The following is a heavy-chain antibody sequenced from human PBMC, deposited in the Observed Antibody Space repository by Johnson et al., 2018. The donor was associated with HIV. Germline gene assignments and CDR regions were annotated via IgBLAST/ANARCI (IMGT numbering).Heavy chain of an antibody. Sequence: VQLVESGGGVVQPGGSLRLSCVASGFTFSSYAMNWVRQAPGKGLEWVSGISGSGGSRNYGDSMKGRFHISRENSKNTLYLQMNSLRAEDTAVYHCARGGVGIVGAMGAFDIWGQGTMVTVSS. J-gene: IGHJ3*02. CDR1: GFTFSSYA. CDR3: ARGGVGIVGAMGAFDI. CDR2: ISGSGGSR. D-gene: IGHD1-26*01. V-gene: IGHV3-23*04.